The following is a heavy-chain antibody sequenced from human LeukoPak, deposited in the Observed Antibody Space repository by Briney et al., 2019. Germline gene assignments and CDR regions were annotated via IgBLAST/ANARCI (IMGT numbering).Heavy chain of an antibody. CDR1: GFTFSSYA. D-gene: IGHD3-22*01. J-gene: IGHJ4*02. Sequence: SGGSLRLSCAASGFTFSSYAMSWVRQAPGKGLEWVSDLGGDSGYTYYADSVKGRFTVSRDNSKNTLSLQMNSLRAEDTAVHYCARKSSHFDSSGYFDYWGQGTLLTVSS. CDR2: LGGDSGYT. CDR3: ARKSSHFDSSGYFDY. V-gene: IGHV3-23*01.